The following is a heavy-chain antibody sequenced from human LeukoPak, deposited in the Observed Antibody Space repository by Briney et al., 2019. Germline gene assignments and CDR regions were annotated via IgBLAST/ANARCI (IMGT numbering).Heavy chain of an antibody. D-gene: IGHD2/OR15-2a*01. J-gene: IGHJ3*02. CDR3: ASSMTHAFDI. Sequence: GGSLRLSCVGSGFSFSSYAMTWVRQAPGKGLEWVSTITASSDSTFYADSVKGRFTISRDNSKNTLYLQMNSLRAEDTAVYYCASSMTHAFDIWGQGTMVTVSS. CDR1: GFSFSSYA. V-gene: IGHV3-23*01. CDR2: ITASSDST.